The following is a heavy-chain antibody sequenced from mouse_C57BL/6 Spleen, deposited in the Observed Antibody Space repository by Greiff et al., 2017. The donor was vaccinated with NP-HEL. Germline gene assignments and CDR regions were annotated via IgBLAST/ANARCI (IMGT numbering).Heavy chain of an antibody. CDR2: IFPGSGST. Sequence: VKLQESGPELVKPGASVKISCKASGYTFTDYYINWVKQRPGQGLEWIGWIFPGSGSTYYNEKFKGKATLTVDKSSSTAYMLLSSLTSEDSAVYFCARWYGSSYWYFDVWGTGTTVTVSS. V-gene: IGHV1-75*01. CDR3: ARWYGSSYWYFDV. J-gene: IGHJ1*03. CDR1: GYTFTDYY. D-gene: IGHD1-1*01.